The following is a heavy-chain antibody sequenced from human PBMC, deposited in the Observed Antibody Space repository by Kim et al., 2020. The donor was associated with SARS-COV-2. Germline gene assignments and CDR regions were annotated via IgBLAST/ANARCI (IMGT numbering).Heavy chain of an antibody. CDR1: GFTFSNFA. V-gene: IGHV3-23*01. J-gene: IGHJ4*02. CDR3: AKSSQTYYYWLDY. CDR2: ISGIDVTT. Sequence: GGSLRLSCAASGFTFSNFAMTWVRQAPGKGLEWVSTISGIDVTTTYADSVKGRFTISRDNSKNSLYLQMNSLRADDTAVYYCAKSSQTYYYWLDYLGQGT. D-gene: IGHD3-9*01.